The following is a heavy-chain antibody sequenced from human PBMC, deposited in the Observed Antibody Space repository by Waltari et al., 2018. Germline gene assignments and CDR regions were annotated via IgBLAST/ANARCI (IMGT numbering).Heavy chain of an antibody. Sequence: QVHLMQSGGGVVQPGTALTLSCAASGITFRAHAMHWVRQAPGKALWWGARISSDAGTKFYAPPVLGRFTISRDNSKNTMFLQMNSLRPEDTALYFWAGYLYDDSDEYFTFWGQGTLVTVSS. CDR2: ISSDAGTK. CDR3: AGYLYDDSDEYFTF. J-gene: IGHJ4*02. V-gene: IGHV3-30*03. CDR1: GITFRAHA. D-gene: IGHD2-8*01.